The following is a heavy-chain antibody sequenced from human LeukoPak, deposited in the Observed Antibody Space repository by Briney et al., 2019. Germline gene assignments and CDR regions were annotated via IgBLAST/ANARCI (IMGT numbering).Heavy chain of an antibody. CDR1: GGSISSGSYY. J-gene: IGHJ6*04. D-gene: IGHD6-25*01. Sequence: SQTLSLTCTVSGGSISSGSYYWSWIRQPAGKGLEWIGRIYTSGSTNYNPSLKSRVTISVDTSKNQSSLKLSSVTAADTAVYYCARGVGFSDVWGKGTTVTVSS. V-gene: IGHV4-61*02. CDR2: IYTSGST. CDR3: ARGVGFSDV.